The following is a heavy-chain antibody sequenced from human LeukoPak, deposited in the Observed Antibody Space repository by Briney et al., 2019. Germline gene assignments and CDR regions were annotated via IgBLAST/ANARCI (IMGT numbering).Heavy chain of an antibody. CDR3: AKLKQWQPQRYFFEY. J-gene: IGHJ4*02. D-gene: IGHD6-19*01. CDR1: GFTFSSYA. Sequence: PGGSLRLSCAASGFTFSSYAMSWVRQAPGKGLEWVSTFSVTSTNSYADAVKGRVTISGDNSKNTLYLQMNSLRAEDTAVYYCAKLKQWQPQRYFFEYWGQGALVTVAS. CDR2: FSVTSTN. V-gene: IGHV3-23*01.